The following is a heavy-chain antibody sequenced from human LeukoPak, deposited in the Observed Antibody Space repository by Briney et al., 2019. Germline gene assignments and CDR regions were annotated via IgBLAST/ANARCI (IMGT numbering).Heavy chain of an antibody. CDR1: GVSVATGAEY. D-gene: IGHD3-16*01. CDR2: IYYTAST. V-gene: IGHV4-31*03. J-gene: IGHJ2*01. Sequence: PSETLCLSCNVSGVSVATGAEYWGWIRQHPGTGLAWIGYIYYTASTYYSPFFKCRATMSVDTSKNQFSLRLHSVTAADTAVSHGARARGGEVAAYSYFERWGAGTL. CDR3: ARARGGEVAAYSYFER.